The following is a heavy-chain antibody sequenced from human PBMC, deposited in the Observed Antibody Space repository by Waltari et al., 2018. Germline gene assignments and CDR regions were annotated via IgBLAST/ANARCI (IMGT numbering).Heavy chain of an antibody. CDR1: GFPFSKDW. D-gene: IGHD5-18*01. Sequence: EVQLVESGGGLVEPGGSLRLSCSASGFPFSKDWMHWMRQAPGKGLEWVGRIKSTVDGGTTDYAAPVQGRFTISRDDSKNTLYLQMSSLRTEDTAVYYCLFVDTALIIPDVFDLWGQGTLVTVSS. J-gene: IGHJ3*01. CDR3: LFVDTALIIPDVFDL. CDR2: IKSTVDGGTT. V-gene: IGHV3-15*01.